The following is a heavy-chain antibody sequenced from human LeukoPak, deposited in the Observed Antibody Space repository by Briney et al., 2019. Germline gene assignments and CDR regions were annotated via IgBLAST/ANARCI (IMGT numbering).Heavy chain of an antibody. J-gene: IGHJ4*02. D-gene: IGHD2/OR15-2a*01. CDR2: IKQDGSEK. V-gene: IGHV3-7*01. CDR1: GFTFSNYW. Sequence: GGSLRLSCAVSGFTFSNYWMTWVRQAPGKGLEWVANIKQDGSEKYYVDSVKGRFTISRDNAKNSLYLQINSLRGEDTAVYYCTTHSVGVLPIATFDYWGQGTLVTVSS. CDR3: TTHSVGVLPIATFDY.